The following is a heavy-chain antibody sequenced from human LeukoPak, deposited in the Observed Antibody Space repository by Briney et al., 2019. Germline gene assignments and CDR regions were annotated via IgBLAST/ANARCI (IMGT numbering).Heavy chain of an antibody. CDR2: MNPNSGNT. CDR1: GYTFTSYD. J-gene: IGHJ6*03. Sequence: ASVKVSCKASGYTFTSYDINWVRQATGQGLEWMGWMNPNSGNTGYAQKFQGRVTMTRNTSISTAYMELSSLRSEDTAVYYCARYRVGDYYYYYMDVWGKGTTVTVSS. V-gene: IGHV1-8*01. CDR3: ARYRVGDYYYYYMDV.